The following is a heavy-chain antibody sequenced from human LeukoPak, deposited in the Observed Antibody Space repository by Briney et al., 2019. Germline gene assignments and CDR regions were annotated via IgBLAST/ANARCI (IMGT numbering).Heavy chain of an antibody. Sequence: GGSLRLSCAASGFTLSNHWMIWVRQAPGKGLECVANIKQDGTEKYYLDSVKGRFTISRDNAKNSLYLQMNSLRAEDTAVYYCARHMQYYYDSSGYPPFDYWGQGTLVTVSS. CDR3: ARHMQYYYDSSGYPPFDY. V-gene: IGHV3-7*03. CDR1: GFTLSNHW. J-gene: IGHJ4*02. D-gene: IGHD3-22*01. CDR2: IKQDGTEK.